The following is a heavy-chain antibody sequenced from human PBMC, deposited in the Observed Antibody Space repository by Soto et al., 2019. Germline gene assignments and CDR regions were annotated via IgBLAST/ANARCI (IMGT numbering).Heavy chain of an antibody. CDR3: TTASVIVVVPAATRSPVDY. Sequence: EVQLVESGGGLVKPGGSLRLSCAASGFTFSNAWMSWVRQAPGKGLEWVGRIKSKTDGGTTDYAAPVKGRFTISRDDSKSTLYLQMNSLKTEDTAVYYCTTASVIVVVPAATRSPVDYWGQGTLVTVSS. CDR2: IKSKTDGGTT. D-gene: IGHD2-2*01. J-gene: IGHJ4*02. V-gene: IGHV3-15*01. CDR1: GFTFSNAW.